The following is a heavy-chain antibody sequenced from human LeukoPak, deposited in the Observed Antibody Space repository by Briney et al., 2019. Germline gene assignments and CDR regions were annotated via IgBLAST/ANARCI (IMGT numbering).Heavy chain of an antibody. CDR1: GFTFSSYA. V-gene: IGHV3-30-3*01. CDR3: AREDSSGWYFDY. CDR2: ISYDGSNK. J-gene: IGHJ4*02. D-gene: IGHD6-19*01. Sequence: GGSLRLSCAASGFTFSSYAMHWVRQAPGKGLEWVAVISYDGSNKYYADSVKGRFTISRDNSKNTLYLQMNSLRAKDTAVYYCAREDSSGWYFDYWGQGTLVTVSS.